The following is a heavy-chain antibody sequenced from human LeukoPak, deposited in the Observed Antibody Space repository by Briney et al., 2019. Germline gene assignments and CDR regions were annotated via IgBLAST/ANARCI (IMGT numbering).Heavy chain of an antibody. CDR2: ISGSGGST. J-gene: IGHJ4*02. V-gene: IGHV3-23*01. CDR3: AKDPSFGPALY. CDR1: GFTFSSYA. D-gene: IGHD2-2*01. Sequence: GGSLRLSCAASGFTFSSYAMSWVRQAPGKGLEWVSAISGSGGSTYYADSVKGRVTISRDNSKNTLYLQMNSLRAEDTAVYYCAKDPSFGPALYWGQGTLVTVSS.